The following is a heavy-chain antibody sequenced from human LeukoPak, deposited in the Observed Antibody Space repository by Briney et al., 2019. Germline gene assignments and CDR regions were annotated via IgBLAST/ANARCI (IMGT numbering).Heavy chain of an antibody. Sequence: GGSLRLSCAASGFTFSDYYMSWIRQAPGKGLEWVSCISSSGSTIYYADSVKGRFTISRDNSKNTLYLQMNSLRAEDTAVYYCAKEVAVAGTFDYWGQGTLVTVSS. CDR1: GFTFSDYY. CDR2: ISSSGSTI. J-gene: IGHJ4*02. V-gene: IGHV3-11*01. D-gene: IGHD6-19*01. CDR3: AKEVAVAGTFDY.